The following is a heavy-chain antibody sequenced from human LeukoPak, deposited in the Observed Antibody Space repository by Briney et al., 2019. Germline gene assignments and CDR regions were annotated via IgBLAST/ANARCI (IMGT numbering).Heavy chain of an antibody. CDR2: IKEDGSGK. D-gene: IGHD2-15*01. V-gene: IGHV3-7*01. CDR1: GFTFSSYW. Sequence: GGSLRLSCAASGFTFSSYWMNWVRQAPGKGLEWVANIKEDGSGKYYVDSVKGRFTISRDNTKNSLYLQMNSLRAEDTAVYYCARRVCSGGGCYFDFWGQGTLVTVSS. J-gene: IGHJ4*02. CDR3: ARRVCSGGGCYFDF.